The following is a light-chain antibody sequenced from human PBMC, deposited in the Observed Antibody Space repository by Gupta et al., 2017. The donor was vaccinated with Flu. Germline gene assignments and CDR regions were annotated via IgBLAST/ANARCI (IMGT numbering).Light chain of an antibody. Sequence: ETVLTQSPGTLSLSPGETATLSCRASQSVSSSYLDWYQQKPGQAPRLLIYGASSRATGVPDRFSGNGSGTDFTLTISRLEPEDLAVYYCQQYGRAFGQGTKLEIK. CDR3: QQYGRA. V-gene: IGKV3-20*01. CDR2: GAS. CDR1: QSVSSSY. J-gene: IGKJ2*01.